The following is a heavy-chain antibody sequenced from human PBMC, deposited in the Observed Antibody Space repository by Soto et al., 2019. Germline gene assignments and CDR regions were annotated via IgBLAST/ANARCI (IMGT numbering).Heavy chain of an antibody. CDR3: ARKLQLAVYGFDP. J-gene: IGHJ5*02. D-gene: IGHD3-3*02. CDR1: GDSISSSSYY. CDR2: IHYRANS. Sequence: PSETLSLTCAVSGDSISSSSYYWAWIRQPPGKGLEWIGSIHYRANSYYSPSLKSRITISVDTSKNQISLRLSSVTAADTAVYYCARKLQLAVYGFDPWGQGNLVTVSS. V-gene: IGHV4-39*01.